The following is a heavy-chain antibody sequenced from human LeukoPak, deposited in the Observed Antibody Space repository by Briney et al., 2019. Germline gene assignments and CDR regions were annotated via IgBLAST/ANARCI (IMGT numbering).Heavy chain of an antibody. Sequence: PGGSLRLSCAASGFTFSSYAMSWVRQAPGKGLEWVSAISGSGGSTYYADSVKGRFTISRDNSKNTLYLQMNSLRAEDTAVYYWAKFFPPAGGGSGWPWGIDYWGQGTLVTVSS. CDR2: ISGSGGST. J-gene: IGHJ4*02. D-gene: IGHD3-16*01. CDR1: GFTFSSYA. CDR3: AKFFPPAGGGSGWPWGIDY. V-gene: IGHV3-23*01.